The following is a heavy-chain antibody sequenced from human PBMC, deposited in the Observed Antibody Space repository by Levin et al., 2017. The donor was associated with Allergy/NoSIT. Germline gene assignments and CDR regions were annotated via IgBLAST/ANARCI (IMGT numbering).Heavy chain of an antibody. V-gene: IGHV3-9*01. D-gene: IGHD3-10*01. J-gene: IGHJ3*02. CDR3: ARDNIGLPDAFDI. CDR1: GFTFDDYA. Sequence: PGGSLRLSCAASGFTFDDYAKHWVRQAPGKGLELVSGSSWNSGSIGYADSVKGRFTISRDNAKNSLYLQMNSLRTEDTALYYCARDNIGLPDAFDIWGQGTMVIVSS. CDR2: SSWNSGSI.